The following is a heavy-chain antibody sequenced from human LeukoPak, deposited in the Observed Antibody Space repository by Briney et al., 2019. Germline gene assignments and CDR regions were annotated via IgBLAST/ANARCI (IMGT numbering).Heavy chain of an antibody. CDR3: AREDVAVDY. J-gene: IGHJ4*02. CDR2: ISSSGSTI. CDR1: GFTFSSYE. V-gene: IGHV3-48*03. D-gene: IGHD2-15*01. Sequence: GGSLRLSCAASGFTFSSYEMNWVRQAPGKGLEWVSYISSSGSTIYYADSVKGRFTISGDNAKNSLYLQMNSLRAEDTAVYYCAREDVAVDYWGQGTLVTVSS.